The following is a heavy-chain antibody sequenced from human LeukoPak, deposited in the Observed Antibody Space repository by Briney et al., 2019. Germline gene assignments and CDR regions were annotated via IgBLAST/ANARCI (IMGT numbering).Heavy chain of an antibody. D-gene: IGHD1-1*01. CDR3: ARSGIPQYYYYGMDV. Sequence: PSETLSLTCAVYGGSFSGYYWSWIRQHPGKGLEWIGYIYYSGSTYYNPSLKSRVTISVDTSKNQFSLKLSSVTAADTAVYYCARSGIPQYYYYGMDVWGQGTTVTVSS. J-gene: IGHJ6*02. CDR1: GGSFSGYY. CDR2: IYYSGST. V-gene: IGHV4-31*11.